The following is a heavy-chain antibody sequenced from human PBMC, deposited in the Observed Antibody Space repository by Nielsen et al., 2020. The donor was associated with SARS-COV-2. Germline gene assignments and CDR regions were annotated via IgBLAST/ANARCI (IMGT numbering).Heavy chain of an antibody. CDR2: INKDGSST. V-gene: IGHV3-74*01. Sequence: GESLKISCAASGFTFSSYWMHWVRQAPGKGLMWVSRINKDGSSTSYADSVKGRFTISRDNAKNTLYVQMNSLRAEDTAVYYCAREWAVAGTGFGYWGQGTLVTVSS. CDR3: AREWAVAGTGFGY. J-gene: IGHJ4*02. CDR1: GFTFSSYW. D-gene: IGHD6-19*01.